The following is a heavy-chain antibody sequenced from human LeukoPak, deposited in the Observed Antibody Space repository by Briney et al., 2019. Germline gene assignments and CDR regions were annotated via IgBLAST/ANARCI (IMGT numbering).Heavy chain of an antibody. Sequence: SETLSLTCTVSGGSISSSSYYWGWVRQPPGKGLEWIGSIYYSGSTYYNPSLKSRVTISVDTSKNQFSLKLSSVTAADTAVYYCARGRLSGYYYYYYMDVWGKGTTVTVSS. CDR2: IYYSGST. CDR3: ARGRLSGYYYYYYMDV. V-gene: IGHV4-39*01. CDR1: GGSISSSSYY. D-gene: IGHD1-26*01. J-gene: IGHJ6*03.